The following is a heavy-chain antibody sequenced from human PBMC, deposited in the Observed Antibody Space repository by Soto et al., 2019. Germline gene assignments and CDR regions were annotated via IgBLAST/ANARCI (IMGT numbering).Heavy chain of an antibody. V-gene: IGHV1-69*12. J-gene: IGHJ4*02. Sequence: QVQLVQSGAEVKKPGSSVKVSCKASGGTFSSYAISWVRQAPGQGLEWMGGIIPIFGTANYAQKFQGRVTRTADEYTSTAYMELRRLRSEDAAVDYWERGHGFGDYWGQGTLVTVSS. CDR1: GGTFSSYA. D-gene: IGHD3-16*01. CDR2: IIPIFGTA. CDR3: ERGHGFGDY.